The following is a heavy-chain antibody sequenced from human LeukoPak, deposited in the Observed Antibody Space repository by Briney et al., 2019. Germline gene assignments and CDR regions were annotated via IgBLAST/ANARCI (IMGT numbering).Heavy chain of an antibody. D-gene: IGHD3-22*01. CDR1: GGSISSGGYS. CDR3: ARAVTYYYDSSGYHGAFDI. Sequence: SEILSLTCAVSGGSISSGGYSWSWIRQPPGKGLEWIGYIYYSGSTYYNPSPKSRVTISVDTSKNQFSLKLSSVTAADTAVYYCARAVTYYYDSSGYHGAFDIWGQGTMVTVSS. CDR2: IYYSGST. V-gene: IGHV4-30-4*07. J-gene: IGHJ3*02.